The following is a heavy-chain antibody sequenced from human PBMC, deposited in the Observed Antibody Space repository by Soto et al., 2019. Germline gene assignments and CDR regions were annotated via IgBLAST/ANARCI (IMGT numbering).Heavy chain of an antibody. Sequence: QVQLVESGGGVVQPGRSLRLSCAASGFTFSSYGMHWVRQAPGKGLEWVAVLSYDRSNEHYADSVKGRFTISRDNSKNTRYLQMNSRIAEDTAVYYCAEDKGPRQSGATAVYWGQGTLVSVSS. CDR1: GFTFSSYG. CDR3: AEDKGPRQSGATAVY. CDR2: LSYDRSNE. J-gene: IGHJ4*02. V-gene: IGHV3-30*18. D-gene: IGHD1-26*01.